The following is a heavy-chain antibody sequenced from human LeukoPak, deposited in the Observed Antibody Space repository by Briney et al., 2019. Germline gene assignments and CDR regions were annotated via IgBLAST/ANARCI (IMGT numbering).Heavy chain of an antibody. CDR3: AKDESPHFYDSSGYYAS. Sequence: GGSLRLSCAASGFTFSSYAMHWVRQAPGKGLEWVSAISGSGGSTYYADSVKGRFTISRDNSKNTLYLQMNSLRAEDTAVYYCAKDESPHFYDSSGYYASWGQGTLVTVSS. CDR2: ISGSGGST. J-gene: IGHJ5*02. D-gene: IGHD3-22*01. V-gene: IGHV3-23*01. CDR1: GFTFSSYA.